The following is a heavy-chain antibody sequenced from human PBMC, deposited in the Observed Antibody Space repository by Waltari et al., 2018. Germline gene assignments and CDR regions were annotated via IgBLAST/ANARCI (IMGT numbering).Heavy chain of an antibody. V-gene: IGHV4-39*07. CDR2: IYYSGST. CDR1: GGSISSSRYY. CDR3: AIDYDFWSGYFY. D-gene: IGHD3-3*01. J-gene: IGHJ4*02. Sequence: QLQLQESGPGLVKPSETLSLTCTVSGGSISSSRYYWGWTRQPPGKGLEWIGSIYYSGSTYYNPSLKSRVTISVDTSKNQFSLKLSSVTAADTAVYYCAIDYDFWSGYFYWGQGTLVTVST.